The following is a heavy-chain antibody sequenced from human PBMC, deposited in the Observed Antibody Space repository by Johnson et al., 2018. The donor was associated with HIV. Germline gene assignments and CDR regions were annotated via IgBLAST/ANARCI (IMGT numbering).Heavy chain of an antibody. CDR2: IKQDGSEK. CDR1: GFTFSSYW. V-gene: IGHV3-7*01. Sequence: EKLVESGGGVVQPGRSLRLSCAASGFTFSSYWMSWVRQAPGKGLEWVANIKQDGSEKYYVDSVKGRFTISRDNSNNTLYLQMNNLRAGDTSVYYCAKDFGSSSWHAFDVWGQGTMVTVSS. CDR3: AKDFGSSSWHAFDV. D-gene: IGHD6-13*01. J-gene: IGHJ3*01.